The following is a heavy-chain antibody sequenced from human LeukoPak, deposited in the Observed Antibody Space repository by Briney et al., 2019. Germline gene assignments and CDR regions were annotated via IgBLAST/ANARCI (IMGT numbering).Heavy chain of an antibody. CDR3: AKAPPPYCSGGSCFDAFDN. Sequence: GGSLRLSCAASGFTFSSYAMSWVRQAPGKGLEWVSAISGSGGSTYYADSVKGRFTISRDNSKNTLYLQMNSLRAEDTAVYYCAKAPPPYCSGGSCFDAFDNWGQGTMVTVSS. CDR2: ISGSGGST. CDR1: GFTFSSYA. V-gene: IGHV3-23*01. J-gene: IGHJ3*02. D-gene: IGHD2-15*01.